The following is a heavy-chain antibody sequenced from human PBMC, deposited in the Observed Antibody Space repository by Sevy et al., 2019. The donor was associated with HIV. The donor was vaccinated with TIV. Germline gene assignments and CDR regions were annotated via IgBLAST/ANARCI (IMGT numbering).Heavy chain of an antibody. CDR3: ATGQGDGPDY. V-gene: IGHV3-23*01. J-gene: IGHJ4*02. CDR2: ISGSGGST. Sequence: GGSLRLSCAASGFTFSSYAMSWVRQAPGKGLEWVSAISGSGGSTYYADSVKGRFTISRDNSKNTLYLQMNSLRAEDTALYYGATGQGDGPDYWGQGTLVTVSS. D-gene: IGHD3-10*01. CDR1: GFTFSSYA.